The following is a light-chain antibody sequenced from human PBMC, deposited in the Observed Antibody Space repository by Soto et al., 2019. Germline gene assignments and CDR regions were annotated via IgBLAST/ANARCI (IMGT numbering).Light chain of an antibody. Sequence: QSALTQPASVSGSPGQSITISCTGTSSDVGGYNYVSWYQQYPGKAPKLMICDVSNRPSGVSNRFSGSKSGNTASLTISGLQAEDEADYYCSSYTSRRARLYVFGTGTKFTVL. CDR1: SSDVGGYNY. CDR2: DVS. V-gene: IGLV2-14*01. J-gene: IGLJ1*01. CDR3: SSYTSRRARLYV.